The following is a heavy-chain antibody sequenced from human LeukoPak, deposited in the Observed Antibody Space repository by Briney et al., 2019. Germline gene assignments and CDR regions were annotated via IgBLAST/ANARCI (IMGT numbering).Heavy chain of an antibody. Sequence: PGGSLRLSCAGSGFTFGSYWMSWVRQAQGKGLEWVVNINKDGSEKSYVDSVKGRFTISRDNAENSLYLQMNSLRAEDSAVYYCARGGSYWNTYYFDYWGQGTLVTVSS. V-gene: IGHV3-7*01. D-gene: IGHD1/OR15-1a*01. J-gene: IGHJ4*02. CDR2: INKDGSEK. CDR1: GFTFGSYW. CDR3: ARGGSYWNTYYFDY.